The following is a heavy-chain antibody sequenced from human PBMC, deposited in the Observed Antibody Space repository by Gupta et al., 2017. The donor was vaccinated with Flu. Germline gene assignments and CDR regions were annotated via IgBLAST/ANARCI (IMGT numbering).Heavy chain of an antibody. J-gene: IGHJ5*01. CDR3: ARGNFDS. CDR1: GYTFTDYD. CDR2: MNPKTGNT. Sequence: QVQLVQSGADVKKPGASVTVSCEASGYTFTDYDINWVRQARGQGLEWLGWMNPKTGNTGYGQKFQGRVSMTRNLATKIAYLAMNSLKSEDTAVDYYARGNFDSWGPGTVITVSS. V-gene: IGHV1-8*02.